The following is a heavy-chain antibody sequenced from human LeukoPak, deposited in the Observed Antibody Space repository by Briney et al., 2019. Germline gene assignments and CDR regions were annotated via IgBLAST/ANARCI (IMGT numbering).Heavy chain of an antibody. CDR1: GYTLTELS. J-gene: IGHJ4*02. CDR3: ATGLWFGEFHFDY. Sequence: ASVKVSCKVSGYTLTELSMHWVRQAPGKGLEWMGGFDPEDGETIYAQKFQGRVTMTEDTSTDTAYMELSSLRSGDTAVYYCATGLWFGEFHFDYWGQGTLVTVSS. D-gene: IGHD3-10*01. CDR2: FDPEDGET. V-gene: IGHV1-24*01.